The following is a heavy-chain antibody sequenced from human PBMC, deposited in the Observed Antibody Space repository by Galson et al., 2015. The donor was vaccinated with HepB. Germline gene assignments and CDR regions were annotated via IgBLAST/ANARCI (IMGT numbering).Heavy chain of an antibody. V-gene: IGHV2-70*01. CDR2: IDWDDDK. CDR1: GFSLSTSGMC. CDR3: ARTTQWLGAVGEFDP. J-gene: IGHJ5*02. D-gene: IGHD6-19*01. Sequence: PALVKPTQTLTPTCTFSGFSLSTSGMCVSWIRQPPGKALERLALIDWDDDKYYSTSLKTRLTISKDTSKNQVVLTMTNMDPVDTATYYCARTTQWLGAVGEFDPWGQGTLVTVSS.